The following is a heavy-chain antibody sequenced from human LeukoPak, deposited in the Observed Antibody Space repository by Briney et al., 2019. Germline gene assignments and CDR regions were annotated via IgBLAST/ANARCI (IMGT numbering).Heavy chain of an antibody. CDR3: ARHPARSNWFDP. CDR2: VFSRGDT. CDR1: GVSVNTRVYY. V-gene: IGHV4-39*01. Sequence: KPSETLSLTCTVSGVSVNTRVYYWDWIRHSPGKGLEWIGDVFSRGDTYFNPSFRSRATMSIDTSVNQFSLTLTSVTAADTAIYYCARHPARSNWFDPWGQGTLVTVSS. J-gene: IGHJ5*02.